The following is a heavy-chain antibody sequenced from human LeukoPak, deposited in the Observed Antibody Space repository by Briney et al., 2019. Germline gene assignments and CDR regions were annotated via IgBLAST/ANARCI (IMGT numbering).Heavy chain of an antibody. CDR3: ARDSKDYDFWRGYSTDYYYYYMDV. D-gene: IGHD3-3*01. Sequence: SETLSLTCTVSGGSISSYYWSWIRQPAGKGLEWIGRIQTSGKTNYNPSLKSRVTMSVDTSKNQFSLKLSSVTAADTAVYYCARDSKDYDFWRGYSTDYYYYYMDVWGKGTTVTVSS. V-gene: IGHV4-4*07. CDR2: IQTSGKT. J-gene: IGHJ6*03. CDR1: GGSISSYY.